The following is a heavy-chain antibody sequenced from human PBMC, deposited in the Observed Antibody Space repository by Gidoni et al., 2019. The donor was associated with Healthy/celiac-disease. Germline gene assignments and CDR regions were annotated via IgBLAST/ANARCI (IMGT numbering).Heavy chain of an antibody. CDR1: GGSFSGYY. CDR2: INHSGST. Sequence: QVQLQQWGAGLLKPSETLSLTCAVYGGSFSGYYWRWIRQPPGKGLEWIGEINHSGSTNYNPSLKSRVTISVDTSKNQFSLKLSSVTAADTAVYYCARDSSTSSYYYYYYGMDVWGQGTTVTVSS. J-gene: IGHJ6*02. D-gene: IGHD2-2*01. CDR3: ARDSSTSSYYYYYYGMDV. V-gene: IGHV4-34*01.